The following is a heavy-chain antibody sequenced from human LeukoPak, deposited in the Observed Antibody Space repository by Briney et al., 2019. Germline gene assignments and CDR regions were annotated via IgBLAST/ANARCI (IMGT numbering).Heavy chain of an antibody. D-gene: IGHD3-22*01. CDR1: GGSISSGSYY. CDR2: IYTSGST. V-gene: IGHV4-61*02. CDR3: AGDSSGYQANFDH. J-gene: IGHJ4*02. Sequence: PSETLSLTCTVSGGSISSGSYYWSWIRQPAGKGLEWIGRIYTSGSTNYNPSLKSRVTISVDTSKNQFSLKLSSVTAADTAVYYCAGDSSGYQANFDHWGQGTLVTVSS.